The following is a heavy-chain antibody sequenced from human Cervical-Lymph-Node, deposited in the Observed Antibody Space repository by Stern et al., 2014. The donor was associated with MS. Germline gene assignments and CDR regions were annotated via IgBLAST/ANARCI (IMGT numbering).Heavy chain of an antibody. CDR3: ARAAYSSGWYKSDY. D-gene: IGHD6-19*01. Sequence: QLVQSGAEVKKPGSSVKVSCKASGGTFSSYAISWVRQAPGQGLEWVGGIIPIFGTANYAEKLQGRVTIPREDSTTTGYLQLSSLRSEDTAVYYCARAAYSSGWYKSDYWGKGTLVTVSS. J-gene: IGHJ4*02. V-gene: IGHV1-69*01. CDR1: GGTFSSYA. CDR2: IIPIFGTA.